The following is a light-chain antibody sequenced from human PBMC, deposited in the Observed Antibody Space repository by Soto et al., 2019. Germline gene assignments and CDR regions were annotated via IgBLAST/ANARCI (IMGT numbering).Light chain of an antibody. CDR3: SSYTTSSTQV. CDR1: SSDIGTYNY. V-gene: IGLV2-14*01. CDR2: EVS. Sequence: QSALTQPASVSGSPGQSITISCTGTSSDIGTYNYVSWYQQHPGKVPKLMIYEVSNRPSGVSNRCSGSKSGNTASRAISGLQAEDEADYYCSSYTTSSTQVFGGGTKLPVL. J-gene: IGLJ3*02.